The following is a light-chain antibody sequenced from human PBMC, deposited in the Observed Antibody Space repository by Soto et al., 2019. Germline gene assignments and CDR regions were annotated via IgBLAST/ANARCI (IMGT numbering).Light chain of an antibody. V-gene: IGKV3-20*01. CDR1: QSINNRY. J-gene: IGKJ3*01. Sequence: EIVLTQSPGTLSLSPGERATLSCRASQSINNRYLAWYQQTPGQAPRLLIYGASSRATGIPDRFIGSGSGTDFTLTISRLEPEDFAVYYCQPFGSSPGFTFGPGTKVDIK. CDR2: GAS. CDR3: QPFGSSPGFT.